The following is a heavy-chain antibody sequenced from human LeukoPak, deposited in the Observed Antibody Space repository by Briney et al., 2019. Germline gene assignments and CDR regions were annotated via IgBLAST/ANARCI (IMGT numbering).Heavy chain of an antibody. J-gene: IGHJ3*02. CDR1: GGSFSGYY. CDR3: ARRYCANGVCYRSGFDI. V-gene: IGHV4-34*01. Sequence: SETLSLTCAVYGGSFSGYYWSWIRQPPGKGLEWIGEINHSGSTYYNPSLKSRVTISVDTSKNQFSLKLNSVTAADTAGYYCARRYCANGVCYRSGFDIWGQGTMVTVSS. CDR2: INHSGST. D-gene: IGHD2-8*01.